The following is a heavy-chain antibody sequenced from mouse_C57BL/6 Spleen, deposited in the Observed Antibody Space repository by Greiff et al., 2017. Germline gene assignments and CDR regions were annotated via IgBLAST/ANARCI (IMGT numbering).Heavy chain of an antibody. CDR1: GYTFTSYW. D-gene: IGHD5-1*01. Sequence: QLPGAELVKPGASVKMSCKASGYTFTSYWITWVKQRPGQGLEWIGDIYPGSGSTNYNEKFKSKATLTVDTSSSTAYMQLSSLTSEDSAVYYCARNHYLRGAMDYWGQGTSVTVSS. J-gene: IGHJ4*01. CDR2: IYPGSGST. CDR3: ARNHYLRGAMDY. V-gene: IGHV1-55*01.